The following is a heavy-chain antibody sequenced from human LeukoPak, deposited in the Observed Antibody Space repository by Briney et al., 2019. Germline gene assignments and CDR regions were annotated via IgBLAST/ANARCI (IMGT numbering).Heavy chain of an antibody. Sequence: PGRSLRLSCAASGFTFSRYGMHWVRQAPGKGLEWVAVIWYDGSNKYSADSVKGRFTISRDNSKNMLYLQMNSLRAEDTAVYYCAKVGDGDYYLDYWGQGTLVTASS. CDR1: GFTFSRYG. V-gene: IGHV3-33*06. CDR2: IWYDGSNK. D-gene: IGHD4-17*01. CDR3: AKVGDGDYYLDY. J-gene: IGHJ4*02.